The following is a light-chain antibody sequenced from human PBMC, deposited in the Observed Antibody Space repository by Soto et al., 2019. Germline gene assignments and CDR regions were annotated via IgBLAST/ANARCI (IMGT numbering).Light chain of an antibody. Sequence: QSVLTQPPSASGTPGQRVTLSCSGSSSNIGNNYVFWYQQRPGTAPKLLIYRNNQRHSGVPDRCSGSKSGPSASLAISGLRYEDETNYYCTTWDDSLSGVVFGGGTKVTVL. CDR2: RNN. CDR1: SSNIGNNY. CDR3: TTWDDSLSGVV. J-gene: IGLJ2*01. V-gene: IGLV1-47*01.